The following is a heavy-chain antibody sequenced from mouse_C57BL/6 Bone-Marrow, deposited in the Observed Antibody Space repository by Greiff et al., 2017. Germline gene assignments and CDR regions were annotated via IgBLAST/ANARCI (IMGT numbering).Heavy chain of an antibody. CDR1: GYTFTSYW. Sequence: QVQLQQPGAELVKPGASVKMSCKASGYTFTSYWITWVKQRPGQGLEWIGDIYPGSGSTNCNEKFKSKATLTVDTSSSTAYMQLSSLTSEDSAVYYCARVTTVVATRYAMDYWGQGTSVTVSS. CDR3: ARVTTVVATRYAMDY. V-gene: IGHV1-55*01. D-gene: IGHD1-1*01. J-gene: IGHJ4*01. CDR2: IYPGSGST.